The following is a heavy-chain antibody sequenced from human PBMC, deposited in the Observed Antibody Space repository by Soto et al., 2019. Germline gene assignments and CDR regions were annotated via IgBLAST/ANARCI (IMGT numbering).Heavy chain of an antibody. CDR3: AKGGRQWLVTSDFNY. D-gene: IGHD6-19*01. CDR1: GFTFSDYA. J-gene: IGHJ4*02. V-gene: IGHV3-30*18. Sequence: VQLVESGGGVVQPGRSLRLSCAASGFTFSDYAMHWVRQAPGKGLEWVAVASHDGRNTHYADSAKGRFTISRDSSKNTVSLEMTSLRAEDTAVYYCAKGGRQWLVTSDFNYWGQGALVTVSS. CDR2: ASHDGRNT.